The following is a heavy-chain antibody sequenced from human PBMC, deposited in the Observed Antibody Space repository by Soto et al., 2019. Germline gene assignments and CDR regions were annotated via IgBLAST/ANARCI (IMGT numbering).Heavy chain of an antibody. D-gene: IGHD3-3*01. CDR3: ARAGSYGFLEWLYTHDAFDI. Sequence: GGSLRLSCAASGFTFSSYWMHWVRQAPGKGLEWVSYISSSSSTIYYADSVKGRFTISRDNAKNSLYLQMNSLRAEDTAVYYCARAGSYGFLEWLYTHDAFDIWGQGTMVTVSS. J-gene: IGHJ3*02. V-gene: IGHV3-48*01. CDR2: ISSSSSTI. CDR1: GFTFSSYW.